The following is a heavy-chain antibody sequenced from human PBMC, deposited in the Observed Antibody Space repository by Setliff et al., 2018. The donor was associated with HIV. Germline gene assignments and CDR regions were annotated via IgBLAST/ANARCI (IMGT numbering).Heavy chain of an antibody. J-gene: IGHJ4*02. CDR1: GDSVSSDSAA. CDR3: ARGGITAYYFDH. Sequence: PWQTLSLTCAISGDSVSSDSAAWNWIRQSPSRGLEWLARTYYRSKWYTDYAVSVKSRVTINPDTSRNQFSLQLSSVIPDDSAVYFCARGGITAYYFDHWAQGTLVTVSS. V-gene: IGHV6-1*01. D-gene: IGHD5-18*01. CDR2: TYYRSKWYT.